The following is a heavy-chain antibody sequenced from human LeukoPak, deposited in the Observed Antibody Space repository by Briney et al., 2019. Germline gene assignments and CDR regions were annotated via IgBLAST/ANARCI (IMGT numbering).Heavy chain of an antibody. V-gene: IGHV1-46*01. CDR2: INPSGSST. J-gene: IGHJ5*02. D-gene: IGHD1-26*01. CDR3: ARDNSVGDTAWWFDP. Sequence: ASVKVSCKASGYTFTGYYMHWVRQAPGQGLEWMGLINPSGSSTSYAQKFQGRLSLTRDMSTSIDYMELSSLRSEDTAVYYCARDNSVGDTAWWFDPWGQGTLVTVSS. CDR1: GYTFTGYY.